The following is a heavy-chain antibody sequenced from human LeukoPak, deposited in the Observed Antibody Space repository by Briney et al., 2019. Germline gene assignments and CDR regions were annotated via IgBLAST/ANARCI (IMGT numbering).Heavy chain of an antibody. D-gene: IGHD6-13*01. CDR1: GGSISSSSHS. CDR3: AQSLGSSNWIGNWFDP. Sequence: SETLSLTCTVSGGSISSSSHSWGWIRQPPGKGLEWTGSIYYTGTTYYNPSLKSRVTISVDTSKNQFSLKLNSVTAADTAVYYCAQSLGSSNWIGNWFDPWGQGTLVTVSS. J-gene: IGHJ5*02. CDR2: IYYTGTT. V-gene: IGHV4-39*01.